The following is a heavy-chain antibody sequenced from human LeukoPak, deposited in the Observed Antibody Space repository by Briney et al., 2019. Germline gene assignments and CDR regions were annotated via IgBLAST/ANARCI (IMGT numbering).Heavy chain of an antibody. V-gene: IGHV3-21*01. CDR3: ARDVLDGSSTSPAWFDP. CDR2: ISSSSSYI. Sequence: GGSLRLSCAASGFTFSSYSMTWVRQAPGKGLERVSSISSSSSYIYYADSVKGRFTISRDNAKNSLYLQMNSLRAEDTAVYYCARDVLDGSSTSPAWFDPWGQGTLVTVSS. CDR1: GFTFSSYS. D-gene: IGHD2-2*01. J-gene: IGHJ5*02.